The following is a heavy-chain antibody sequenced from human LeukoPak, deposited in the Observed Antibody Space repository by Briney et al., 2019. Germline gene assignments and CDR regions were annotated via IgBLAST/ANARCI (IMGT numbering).Heavy chain of an antibody. V-gene: IGHV3-21*01. CDR2: ISSSSSYI. CDR1: GFTFSSYS. CDR3: ARHDYGDYGTDY. D-gene: IGHD4-17*01. Sequence: GGSLRLSCAASGFTFSSYSMNWVRQAPGKGLEWVSSISSSSSYIYYADSVKGRFTISRDNAKNLLYLQMNSLRAEDTAVYYCARHDYGDYGTDYWGQGTLVTVSS. J-gene: IGHJ4*02.